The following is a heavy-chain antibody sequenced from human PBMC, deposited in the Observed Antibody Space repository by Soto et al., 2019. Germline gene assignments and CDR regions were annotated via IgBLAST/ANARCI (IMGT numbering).Heavy chain of an antibody. CDR3: ARLSPTNYYYGMDV. J-gene: IGHJ6*02. CDR1: GGTFSSYA. Sequence: QVQLVQSGAEVKKPGSSVKVSCKASGGTFSSYAISWVRQAPGQGLEWMGGIIPIFGTANYAQQFQGRVTITADESTSTAYMELSSLRSEDTAVYYCARLSPTNYYYGMDVWGQGTTVTVSS. CDR2: IIPIFGTA. V-gene: IGHV1-69*01.